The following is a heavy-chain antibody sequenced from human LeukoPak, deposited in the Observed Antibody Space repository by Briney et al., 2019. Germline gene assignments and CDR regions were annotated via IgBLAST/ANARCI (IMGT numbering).Heavy chain of an antibody. V-gene: IGHV1-69*04. CDR3: AREPVRATSVDVRCNWFDP. D-gene: IGHD1-26*01. CDR2: IIPILGIA. J-gene: IGHJ5*02. CDR1: GGTFSSYT. Sequence: ASVKVSCKASGGTFSSYTISWVRQAPGQGLEWMGRIIPILGIANYAQKFQGRVTITADKSTSTAYMELSSLRSEDTAVYYCAREPVRATSVDVRCNWFDPWGQGTLVTVSS.